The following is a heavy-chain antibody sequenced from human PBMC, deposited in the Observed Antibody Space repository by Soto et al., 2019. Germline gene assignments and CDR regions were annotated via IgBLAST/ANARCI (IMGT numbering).Heavy chain of an antibody. Sequence: EVQLLESGGGLVQPGGSLRLSCAASGFTFSNYAMSWVRQAPGKGLEWVSGISGSGGRTFYADSVKGRFTISRDNSKXXXXXXXXXXXXXXTXXXXXXXTWRGVGLYYEVDYWGHGTLVTVSS. CDR3: XXTWRGVGLYYEVDY. CDR2: ISGSGGRT. V-gene: IGHV3-23*01. CDR1: GFTFSNYA. J-gene: IGHJ4*01. D-gene: IGHD3-3*01.